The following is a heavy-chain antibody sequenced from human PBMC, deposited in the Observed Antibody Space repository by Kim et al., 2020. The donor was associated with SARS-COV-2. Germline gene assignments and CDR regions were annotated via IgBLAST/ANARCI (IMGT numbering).Heavy chain of an antibody. J-gene: IGHJ1*01. CDR1: GFTFSDHA. CDR3: LSEIGSRSFDH. CDR2: IASDGRQI. V-gene: IGHV3-30*04. D-gene: IGHD2-15*01. Sequence: GGSLRLSCAASGFTFSDHALHWVRQAPGKGLEWVARIASDGRQIYYADSVKGRFIISRDNTKSTLYLQMNSLRPEDTAVYYCLSEIGSRSFDHGGQGPLVTLPS.